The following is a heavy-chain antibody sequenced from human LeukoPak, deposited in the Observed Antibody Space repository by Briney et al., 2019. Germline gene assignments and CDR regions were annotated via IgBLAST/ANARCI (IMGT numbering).Heavy chain of an antibody. CDR1: GYTFTGYY. D-gene: IGHD3-10*01. CDR3: ARVHHYYYYMDV. V-gene: IGHV1-46*01. J-gene: IGHJ6*03. CDR2: INPSGGST. Sequence: VASVKVSCKASGYTFTGYYMHWVRQAPGQGLEWMGIINPSGGSTSYAQKFQGRVTMTRDMSTSTVYMELSSLRSEDTAVYYCARVHHYYYYMDVWGKGTTVTVSS.